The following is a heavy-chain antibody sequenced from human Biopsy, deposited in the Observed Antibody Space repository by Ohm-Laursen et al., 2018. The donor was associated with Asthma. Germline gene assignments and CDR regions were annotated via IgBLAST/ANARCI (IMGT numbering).Heavy chain of an antibody. CDR2: ITGSGGTT. D-gene: IGHD5-12*01. V-gene: IGHV3-23*01. J-gene: IGHJ4*02. Sequence: SLRLSCSASGFTFSSSAMSWVRQAPGKGLERVSAITGSGGTTYYADSVKGRFTISRDNSENTLYLQMNSLRTEDTAVYYCAKRRGYSGHDNDYWGQGTLVIVSS. CDR1: GFTFSSSA. CDR3: AKRRGYSGHDNDY.